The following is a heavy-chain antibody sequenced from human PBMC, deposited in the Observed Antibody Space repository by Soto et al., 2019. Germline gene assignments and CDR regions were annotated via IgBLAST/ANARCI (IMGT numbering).Heavy chain of an antibody. V-gene: IGHV3-11*01. CDR2: ISSSGSTI. Sequence: QVQLVESGGDLVKPGGSLRLSCAASGFTFSDSYMSWIRQAPGKGLEWLSYISSSGSTIYYADSVKGRFTISRDNAKNSVYLQMNSLRAEDTAVYYCARQKAWTGEWLSLYAPGMDVWGQGTTVTVSS. CDR1: GFTFSDSY. D-gene: IGHD3-22*01. CDR3: ARQKAWTGEWLSLYAPGMDV. J-gene: IGHJ6*02.